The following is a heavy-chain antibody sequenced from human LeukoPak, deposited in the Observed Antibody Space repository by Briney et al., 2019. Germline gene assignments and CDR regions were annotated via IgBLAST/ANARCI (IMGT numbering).Heavy chain of an antibody. J-gene: IGHJ4*02. D-gene: IGHD6-19*01. V-gene: IGHV1-46*01. CDR2: INPNGGST. CDR1: GYTFTSYY. CDR3: ARLISIAVAGTVEDY. Sequence: ASVKVSCKASGYTFTSYYMHWVRQAPGQGLEWMGIINPNGGSTSYAQKFQGRVTMTRDTSTSTVYMELSSLRSEDTAVYYCARLISIAVAGTVEDYWGQGTLVTVSS.